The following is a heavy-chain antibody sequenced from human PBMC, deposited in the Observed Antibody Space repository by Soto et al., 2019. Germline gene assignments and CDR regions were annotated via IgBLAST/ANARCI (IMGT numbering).Heavy chain of an antibody. D-gene: IGHD3-10*01. V-gene: IGHV3-30*18. CDR3: AKTRNSVINYKYYDNMDV. CDR1: GFTFSEYG. J-gene: IGHJ6*02. Sequence: QVQLVESGGGVVQPGGSLRLTGAASGFTFSEYGIHWVRQAPGKGLEWVAITSYDGRHTSYVDYVKGRFTISRDNSGNTAFLEMNRLRVEDTAVYYCAKTRNSVINYKYYDNMDVWGQGTTVTVSS. CDR2: TSYDGRHT.